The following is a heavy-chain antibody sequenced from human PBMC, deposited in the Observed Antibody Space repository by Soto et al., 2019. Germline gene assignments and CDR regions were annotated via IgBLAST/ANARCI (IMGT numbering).Heavy chain of an antibody. CDR1: GFTFSSYA. CDR3: AKLFVPAAMQVDYFYY. D-gene: IGHD2-2*01. CDR2: ISGSGGST. J-gene: IGHJ4*02. Sequence: GGSLRLSCAASGFTFSSYAMSWVRQAPGKGLEWVSAISGSGGSTYYADSVKGRFTISRDNSKNTLYLQMNSLRAEDTALYYCAKLFVPAAMQVDYFYYWGQGTLVTVSS. V-gene: IGHV3-23*01.